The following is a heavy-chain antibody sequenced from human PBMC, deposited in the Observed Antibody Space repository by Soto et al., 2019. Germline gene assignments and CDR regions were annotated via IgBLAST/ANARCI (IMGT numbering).Heavy chain of an antibody. V-gene: IGHV3-30-3*01. CDR1: GFTFSSYA. D-gene: IGHD3-22*01. Sequence: GGSLRLSCAASGFTFSSYAMHWVRQAPGKGLEWVAVISYDGSNKYYADSVKGRFTISRDNSKNTLYLQMNSLRAEDTAVYYCARDSSGKSNYFDYWGQGTLVTVS. J-gene: IGHJ4*02. CDR2: ISYDGSNK. CDR3: ARDSSGKSNYFDY.